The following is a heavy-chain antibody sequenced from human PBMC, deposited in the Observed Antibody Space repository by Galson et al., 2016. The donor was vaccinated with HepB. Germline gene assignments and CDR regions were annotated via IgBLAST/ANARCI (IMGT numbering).Heavy chain of an antibody. CDR3: ARIVVVSSAPTNYFDY. D-gene: IGHD2-2*01. Sequence: CTVSGGSISTRTYYWVWIRQPPGKGLEWIGSINYSGNTYYNPSLKSRVTISVDTSKNQFSLRLSSVTAADTAVYYCARIVVVSSAPTNYFDYWGQGTLVTVSS. V-gene: IGHV4-39*01. CDR1: GGSISTRTYY. CDR2: INYSGNT. J-gene: IGHJ4*02.